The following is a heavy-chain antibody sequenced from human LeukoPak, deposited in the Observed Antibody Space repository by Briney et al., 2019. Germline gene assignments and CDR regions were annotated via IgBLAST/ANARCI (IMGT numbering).Heavy chain of an antibody. V-gene: IGHV4-30-4*01. CDR1: GGSISSGDYY. CDR3: ARGDSSSWYFDY. Sequence: PSETLSLTCTVSGGSISSGDYYWRWIRQPPGKGLEWIGYIYYSGSTYYNPSLKSRITISVDTSKNQFSLKLSSVTAADTAVYYCARGDSSSWYFDYWGQGTLVTVSS. CDR2: IYYSGST. D-gene: IGHD6-13*01. J-gene: IGHJ4*02.